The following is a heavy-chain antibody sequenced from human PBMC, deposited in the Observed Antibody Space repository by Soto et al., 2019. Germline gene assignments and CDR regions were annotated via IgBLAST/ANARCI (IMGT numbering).Heavy chain of an antibody. CDR2: ISGSGGHT. Sequence: EVQLLESGGHLVQPGGSQRLSCTPSGISFSTYAMSWVRQAPGKGLEWVSGISGSGGHTYYADSVKGRFTISRDSSKFLLYLQTTSLRAEDTALYYCAKEGSYMGGAFDIWGPGTMVTVSS. CDR1: GISFSTYA. V-gene: IGHV3-23*01. CDR3: AKEGSYMGGAFDI. D-gene: IGHD3-16*01. J-gene: IGHJ3*02.